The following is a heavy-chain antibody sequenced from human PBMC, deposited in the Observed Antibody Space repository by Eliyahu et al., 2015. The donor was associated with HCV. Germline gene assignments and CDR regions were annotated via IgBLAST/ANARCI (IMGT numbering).Heavy chain of an antibody. CDR1: GFTFDDYA. V-gene: IGHV3-9*01. CDR2: ISWNSGSI. J-gene: IGHJ5*02. CDR3: AKDMAGYSSGWYVH. Sequence: AASGFTFDDYAMHWVRQAPGKGLEWVSGISWNSGSIGYADSVKGRFTISRDNAKNSLYLQMNSLRAEDTALYYCAKDMAGYSSGWYVHWGQGTLVTVSS. D-gene: IGHD6-19*01.